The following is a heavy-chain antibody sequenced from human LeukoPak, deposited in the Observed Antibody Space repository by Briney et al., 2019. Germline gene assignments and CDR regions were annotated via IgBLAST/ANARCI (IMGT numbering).Heavy chain of an antibody. Sequence: SETLSLTCAVSGVSIGPYYWAWIWQPPGKGLEWIGYIHTSGSNNQYPSLKSRVTISVDKSKNHFSLRLTSVTAADTAVYYCARLSAAVHLGAFDLWGQGTMVTVSS. CDR3: ARLSAAVHLGAFDL. CDR1: GVSIGPYY. CDR2: IHTSGSN. D-gene: IGHD3-3*01. V-gene: IGHV4-4*09. J-gene: IGHJ3*01.